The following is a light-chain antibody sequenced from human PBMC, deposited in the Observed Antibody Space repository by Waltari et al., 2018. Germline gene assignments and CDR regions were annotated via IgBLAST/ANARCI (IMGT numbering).Light chain of an antibody. CDR3: QQYYSIPYT. J-gene: IGKJ2*01. V-gene: IGKV3-11*01. CDR1: QSISTY. CDR2: DAS. Sequence: DIVLTQSPATLSLSPGERATLSCRASQSISTYLAWYQHKPGQSPRLVMYDASNRATGNPARFTGSGSGTDFTLTISSLEPEDFAVYYCQQYYSIPYTFGQGTKLEIK.